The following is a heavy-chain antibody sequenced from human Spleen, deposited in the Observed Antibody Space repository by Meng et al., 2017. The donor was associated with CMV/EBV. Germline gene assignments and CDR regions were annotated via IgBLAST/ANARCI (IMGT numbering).Heavy chain of an antibody. CDR1: VFPFSGYA. CDR3: AKDGSSILGVTVFDY. CDR2: ISGSGDNT. Sequence: SVFPFSGYAMNWVRQAPGKGLEWVSTISGSGDNTYYADSVKGRFTISRDNSKNSLYLQMNSLRAEDTAIYYCAKDGSSILGVTVFDYWGQGTLVTVSS. V-gene: IGHV3-23*01. J-gene: IGHJ4*02. D-gene: IGHD1-26*01.